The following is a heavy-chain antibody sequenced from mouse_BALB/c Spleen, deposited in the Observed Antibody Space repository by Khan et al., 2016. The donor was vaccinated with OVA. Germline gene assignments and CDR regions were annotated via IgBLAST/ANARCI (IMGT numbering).Heavy chain of an antibody. Sequence: VQLQQSGPELVKPGASVKMSCKASGYTFTNYIIHWVKQKPGQGLEWIGYINPYNDGTKYHEKFKGKATLTSDKSSNTDYMELSGLTSEDSAVYYCARDDDSSFWFAYWGQGTLVTVSA. CDR2: INPYNDGT. J-gene: IGHJ3*01. CDR1: GYTFTNYI. D-gene: IGHD1-1*01. V-gene: IGHV1S136*01. CDR3: ARDDDSSFWFAY.